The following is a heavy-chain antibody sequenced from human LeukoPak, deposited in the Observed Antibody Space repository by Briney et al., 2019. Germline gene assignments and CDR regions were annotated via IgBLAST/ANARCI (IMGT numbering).Heavy chain of an antibody. J-gene: IGHJ4*02. D-gene: IGHD3-3*02. CDR3: ARDLPHFD. V-gene: IGHV3-7*01. Sequence: PGGSLRLSCAASGFTCSDYSMNWVRQAPGKGLEWVANIKQDGSEKYYVDSVKGRFTISRDNAKNSLYLQMNSLRAEDTAVYYCARDLPHFDWGQGTLVTVSS. CDR2: IKQDGSEK. CDR1: GFTCSDYS.